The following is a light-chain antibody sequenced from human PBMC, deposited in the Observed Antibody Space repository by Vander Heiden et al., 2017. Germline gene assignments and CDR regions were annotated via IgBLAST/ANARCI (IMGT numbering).Light chain of an antibody. Sequence: VPLGERATINCKSSQSGVYSSSNRNYLAWYQQKPGQPPKLLIYWASTREAGVPDRFSGSGSGTDFTLTISSLHAEDVAVYYCQQYYSAPLTFGGGTKVEIK. J-gene: IGKJ4*01. V-gene: IGKV4-1*01. CDR2: WAS. CDR1: QSGVYSSSNRNY. CDR3: QQYYSAPLT.